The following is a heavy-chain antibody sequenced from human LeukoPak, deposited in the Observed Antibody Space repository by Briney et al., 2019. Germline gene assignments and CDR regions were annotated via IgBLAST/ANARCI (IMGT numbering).Heavy chain of an antibody. CDR3: ARGQRYCSSTSCYELDY. D-gene: IGHD2-2*01. V-gene: IGHV4-59*01. CDR1: GGSISSYC. CDR2: IYYSGST. J-gene: IGHJ4*02. Sequence: PSETLSLTCTVSGGSISSYCWSWIRQPPGKGLEWIGYIYYSGSTNYNPSLKSRVTISVDTSKNQFSLKLSSVTAADTAVYYCARGQRYCSSTSCYELDYWGQGTLVTVSS.